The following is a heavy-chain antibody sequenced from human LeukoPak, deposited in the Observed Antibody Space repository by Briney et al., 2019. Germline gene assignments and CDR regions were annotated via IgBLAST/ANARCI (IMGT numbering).Heavy chain of an antibody. D-gene: IGHD3-3*01. J-gene: IGHJ3*01. CDR1: GFIFSDAW. V-gene: IGHV3-15*01. CDR2: IKIKTEGGTT. CDR3: ATDHGSGFWSGYAKTFDL. Sequence: PGGSLRLSCAASGFIFSDAWMSWVRQAPGKGREWLGHIKIKTEGGTTDYAAPVKGRFTISRDDSKNTLYLQMNSLETEDSAVYYCATDHGSGFWSGYAKTFDLWGQGTMVTVSS.